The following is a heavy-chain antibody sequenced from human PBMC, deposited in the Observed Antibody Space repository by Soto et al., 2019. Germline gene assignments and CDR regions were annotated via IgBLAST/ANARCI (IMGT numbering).Heavy chain of an antibody. Sequence: PSQTLSLTCAISGDSVSSNSAAWNWIRQSPSRGLEWLGRTYYRSKWYNDYAVSVKSRITINPDTSKNQFSLQLNSVTPEDTAVYYCARGGQGSSSFRTRYFDYWGQGTLVTVSS. V-gene: IGHV6-1*01. D-gene: IGHD6-6*01. CDR1: GDSVSSNSAA. CDR3: ARGGQGSSSFRTRYFDY. CDR2: TYYRSKWYN. J-gene: IGHJ4*02.